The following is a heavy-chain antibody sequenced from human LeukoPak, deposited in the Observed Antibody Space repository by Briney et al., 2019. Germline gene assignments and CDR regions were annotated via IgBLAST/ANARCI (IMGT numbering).Heavy chain of an antibody. Sequence: GGSLRLSCAASGLNFSSYEKNWVRQAPGKGLEWVSYISSSGSTIYYADSVKGRFTISRDNAKNSLYLQMNSLRAEDTAVYYCASQYCSGGSCYYNWFDPWGQGTLVTVSS. D-gene: IGHD2-15*01. CDR1: GLNFSSYE. J-gene: IGHJ5*02. CDR2: ISSSGSTI. V-gene: IGHV3-48*03. CDR3: ASQYCSGGSCYYNWFDP.